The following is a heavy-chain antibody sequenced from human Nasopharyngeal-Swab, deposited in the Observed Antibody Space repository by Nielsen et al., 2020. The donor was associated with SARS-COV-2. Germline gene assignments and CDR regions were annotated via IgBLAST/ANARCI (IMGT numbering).Heavy chain of an antibody. V-gene: IGHV3-73*01. D-gene: IGHD3-10*01. CDR1: GFTFSGSA. J-gene: IGHJ6*03. Sequence: GESLKISCAASGFTFSGSAMHWVRQASGKGLEWVGRIRSKANSYATAYAASVKGRFTISRDDSKNTAYLQMNSLKTEDTAVYYCTRPEEGRGVAQTDYYYYYMDVWGKGTTVTVSS. CDR2: IRSKANSYAT. CDR3: TRPEEGRGVAQTDYYYYYMDV.